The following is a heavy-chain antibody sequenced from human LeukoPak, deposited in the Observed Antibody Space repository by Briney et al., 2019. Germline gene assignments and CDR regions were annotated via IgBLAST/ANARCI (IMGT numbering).Heavy chain of an antibody. CDR2: IYHSGST. CDR3: ARELPIKMTGYFDY. V-gene: IGHV4-38-2*02. CDR1: GYSISNGYY. D-gene: IGHD3-9*01. J-gene: IGHJ4*02. Sequence: SETLSLTCTVSGYSISNGYYWGWIRQPPGKGLEWIGSIYHSGSTYYNPSLKSRVTISVDTSKNQFSLKLSSVTAADTAVYYCARELPIKMTGYFDYWGQGTLVTVSS.